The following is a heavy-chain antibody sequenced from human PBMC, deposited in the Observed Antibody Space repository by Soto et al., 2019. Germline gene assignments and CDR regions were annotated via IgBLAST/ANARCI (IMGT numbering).Heavy chain of an antibody. J-gene: IGHJ4*02. CDR2: IYSSGST. V-gene: IGHV4-59*01. D-gene: IGHD5-18*01. Sequence: SETLSLTCTVSGGSISNYYWNWIRQSPGKGLEWIGYIYSSGSTHYHPSLQNRVTISIDTSKNQGSLKVNSVTAADTAVYYCARDHPHSYGVYYFVYWGQGTPVTVPQ. CDR3: ARDHPHSYGVYYFVY. CDR1: GGSISNYY.